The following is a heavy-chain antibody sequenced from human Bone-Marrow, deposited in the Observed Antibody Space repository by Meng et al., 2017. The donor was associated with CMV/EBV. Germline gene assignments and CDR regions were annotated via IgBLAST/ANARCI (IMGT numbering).Heavy chain of an antibody. CDR3: AKDHIVGATRYYYGMDV. Sequence: GGSLRLSCAASGFTFSSYAMSWVRQAPGKGLEWVSAISGSGGSTYYADSVKGRFTISRDNSKNTLYLQMNSLRAEDTAVYYCAKDHIVGATRYYYGMDVWGQGTTVTGYS. CDR1: GFTFSSYA. J-gene: IGHJ6*02. V-gene: IGHV3-23*01. CDR2: ISGSGGST. D-gene: IGHD1-26*01.